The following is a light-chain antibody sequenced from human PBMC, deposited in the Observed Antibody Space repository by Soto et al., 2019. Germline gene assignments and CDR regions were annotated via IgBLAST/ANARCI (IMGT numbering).Light chain of an antibody. Sequence: EIVMTQSPVTLSLSPGDRATLSCRASQSLSNTYISWYQQKPGQAPRLLIYGASTRATGIPARFSGSGSGTDFTLTISSLQPADFALYYCHQDFDLPLTFGGGTKVAIK. CDR3: HQDFDLPLT. CDR1: QSLSNTY. J-gene: IGKJ4*01. V-gene: IGKV3D-7*01. CDR2: GAS.